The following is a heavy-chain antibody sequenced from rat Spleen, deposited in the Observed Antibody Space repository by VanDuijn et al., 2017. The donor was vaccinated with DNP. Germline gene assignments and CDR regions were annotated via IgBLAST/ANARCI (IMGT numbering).Heavy chain of an antibody. V-gene: IGHV4-2*01. J-gene: IGHJ2*01. CDR2: TSRI. Sequence: TSRINYNTSLRDKFTISRDNGQNTLYLQMSKVGSDDTAIYYCARHLNYGLSLGYWGQGVMVTVSS. D-gene: IGHD1-6*01. CDR3: ARHLNYGLSLGY.